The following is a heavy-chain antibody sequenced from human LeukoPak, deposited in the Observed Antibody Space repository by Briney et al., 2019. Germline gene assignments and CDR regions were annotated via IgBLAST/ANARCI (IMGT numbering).Heavy chain of an antibody. Sequence: GSLRLSCAASGFTFSDYYMSWIRQAPGKGLEWVSYISSSGSTIYYADSVKGRFTISRDNAKNSLYLQMNSLRAEDTAVYYCARASSYYDSSGYYLWGQGTLVTVSS. J-gene: IGHJ4*02. CDR2: ISSSGSTI. CDR3: ARASSYYDSSGYYL. V-gene: IGHV3-11*01. CDR1: GFTFSDYY. D-gene: IGHD3-22*01.